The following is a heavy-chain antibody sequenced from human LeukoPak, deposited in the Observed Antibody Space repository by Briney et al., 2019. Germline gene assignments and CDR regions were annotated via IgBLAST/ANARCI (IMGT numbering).Heavy chain of an antibody. Sequence: TGGSLRLSCAASGFTFSSYALNWVRQAPGKGLEWVSLISGSGGTTYYADSVKGRFTISRDNSKNTLYLQMESLRAEDTAVYYCANQQNYGSGNYYHFDYWGQGTLVTVSS. CDR1: GFTFSSYA. V-gene: IGHV3-23*01. CDR3: ANQQNYGSGNYYHFDY. D-gene: IGHD3-10*01. J-gene: IGHJ4*02. CDR2: ISGSGGTT.